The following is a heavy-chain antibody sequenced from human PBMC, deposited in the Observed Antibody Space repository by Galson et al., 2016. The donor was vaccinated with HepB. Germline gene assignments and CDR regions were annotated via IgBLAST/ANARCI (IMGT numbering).Heavy chain of an antibody. V-gene: IGHV4-4*02. CDR2: TYHSGST. J-gene: IGHJ6*02. Sequence: ETLSLTCAVSGGSIRSHDWWSWVRQPPGKGLEWIGETYHSGSTTYNPSLKSRVTISVDKSKNQFSLKLSSVTAADTAVYYCARLHLRFKSYYGLDVWGQGTTVTVSS. CDR1: GGSIRSHDW. CDR3: ARLHLRFKSYYGLDV.